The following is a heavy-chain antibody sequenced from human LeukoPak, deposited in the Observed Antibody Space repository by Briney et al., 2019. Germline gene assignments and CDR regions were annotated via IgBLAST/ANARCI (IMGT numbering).Heavy chain of an antibody. Sequence: GGSLRLSCAASGFTFSSYGMHWVRQAPGKGLERVAVIWYDGSNKYYADSVKGRFTISRDNSKNTLYLQMNSLRADDTAVYYCAKVASADAQARLNYWGQGTLVTVSS. D-gene: IGHD6-19*01. V-gene: IGHV3-33*06. CDR1: GFTFSSYG. CDR2: IWYDGSNK. J-gene: IGHJ4*02. CDR3: AKVASADAQARLNY.